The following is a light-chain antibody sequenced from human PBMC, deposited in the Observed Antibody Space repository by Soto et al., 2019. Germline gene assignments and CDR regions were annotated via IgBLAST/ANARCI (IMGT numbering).Light chain of an antibody. CDR1: SSDVGGYNY. CDR2: DVS. CDR3: SSYTRSSTLV. J-gene: IGLJ2*01. Sequence: QSALTQPASVSGSPGQSITISCTGTSSDVGGYNYVSWYQQHPGKAPKLMIYDVSNRPSGVSNRFSGSKSGNTASLTISGLQAEDEADYYCSSYTRSSTLVFGGGTQLTAL. V-gene: IGLV2-14*01.